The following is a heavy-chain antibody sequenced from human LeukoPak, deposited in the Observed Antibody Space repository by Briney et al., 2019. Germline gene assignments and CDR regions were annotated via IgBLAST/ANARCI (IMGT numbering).Heavy chain of an antibody. D-gene: IGHD3-10*01. CDR3: ARGMWFDTLFSAFDV. V-gene: IGHV4-4*02. Sequence: SGTLSLTCAVSGGSISSSNWWSWVRQPPGTGLEWIGEIYHSGSTNYNPSVEGRVTISIDKSRNHFSLMLTSVTAADTALYYCARGMWFDTLFSAFDVWGQGTMVSVSS. CDR1: GGSISSSNW. CDR2: IYHSGST. J-gene: IGHJ3*01.